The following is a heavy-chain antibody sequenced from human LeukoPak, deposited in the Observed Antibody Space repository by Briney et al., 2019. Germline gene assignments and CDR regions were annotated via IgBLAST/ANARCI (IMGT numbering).Heavy chain of an antibody. J-gene: IGHJ4*02. CDR3: AKDYYDSSGYFAKEFDY. D-gene: IGHD3-22*01. CDR1: GFTFSSYA. Sequence: GGSLRLSCAASGFTFSSYAMSWVRQAPGKGLEWVSAISGSGGSTYYADSVKGRFTISRDNSKNTLYLQMNSLRAEDTAVYYCAKDYYDSSGYFAKEFDYWGQGTLVTVSS. CDR2: ISGSGGST. V-gene: IGHV3-23*01.